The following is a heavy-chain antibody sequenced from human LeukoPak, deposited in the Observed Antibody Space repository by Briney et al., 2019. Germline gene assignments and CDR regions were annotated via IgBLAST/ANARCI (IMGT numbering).Heavy chain of an antibody. Sequence: GASVKVSCKASGYTFTGYYMHWVRQAPGQGLEWMEWINPNSGGTNYAQKFQGRVTMTRDTSISTAYMELSRLRSDDTAVYYCARDFSYSSSWYYYYYYMDVWGKGTTVTTSS. J-gene: IGHJ6*03. CDR3: ARDFSYSSSWYYYYYYMDV. CDR1: GYTFTGYY. CDR2: INPNSGGT. D-gene: IGHD6-13*01. V-gene: IGHV1-2*02.